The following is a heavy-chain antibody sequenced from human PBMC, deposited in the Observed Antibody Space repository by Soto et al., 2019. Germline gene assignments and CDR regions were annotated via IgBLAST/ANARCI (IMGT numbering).Heavy chain of an antibody. V-gene: IGHV4-30-4*01. J-gene: IGHJ4*02. CDR2: IYYSGST. CDR3: ARDNGRGSSTSYYFDY. D-gene: IGHD2-8*01. CDR1: GGSISSGDYY. Sequence: SETLSLTCTVSGGSISSGDYYWSWIRQPPGKGLEWIGYIYYSGSTYYNPSLKSRVTISVDTSKNQFSLYLQMNSLRAEDTAIYYCARDNGRGSSTSYYFDYWGQGTLVTVSS.